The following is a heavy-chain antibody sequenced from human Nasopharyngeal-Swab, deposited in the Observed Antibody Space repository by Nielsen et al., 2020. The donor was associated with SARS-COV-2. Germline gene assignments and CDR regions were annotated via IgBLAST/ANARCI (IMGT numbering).Heavy chain of an antibody. D-gene: IGHD2-15*01. V-gene: IGHV4-30-4*01. CDR3: ARAVVWVGAAPSAVWGYFDY. J-gene: IGHJ4*02. Sequence: RQAPGKGLEWIGYIYYSGSTYYNPSLESRVTISVDTSKNQFSLKLSSVTAADTAVYYCARAVVWVGAAPSAVWGYFDYWGQGTLVTVSS. CDR2: IYYSGST.